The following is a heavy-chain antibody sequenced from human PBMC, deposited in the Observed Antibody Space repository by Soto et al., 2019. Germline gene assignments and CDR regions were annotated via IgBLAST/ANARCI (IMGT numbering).Heavy chain of an antibody. CDR1: GGSISSGDYY. CDR2: IYYSGST. Sequence: SETLSLTCTVSGGSISSGDYYWSWIRQPPGKGLEWIGYIYYSGSTYYNPSLKSRVTKSVDTSKNQFSLKLSSVTAADTAVYYCARSKTILLWFGELFDYFDYWGQGTMVTVYS. D-gene: IGHD3-10*01. V-gene: IGHV4-30-4*01. J-gene: IGHJ4*02. CDR3: ARSKTILLWFGELFDYFDY.